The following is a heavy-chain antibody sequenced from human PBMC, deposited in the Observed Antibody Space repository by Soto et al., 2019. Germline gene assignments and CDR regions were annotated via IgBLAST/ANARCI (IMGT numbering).Heavy chain of an antibody. J-gene: IGHJ6*03. V-gene: IGHV4-39*01. CDR3: ARHGAPEGFFSYYYYMDV. Sequence: QLQLQESGSGLVKPSETLSPTCTVSGASISRSPYHWAWIRQPPGKGLEWIGSIYFSGNSYYNPSLKRRVTISVDTSKNQCSLKLSSVTAADTAVYYCARHGAPEGFFSYYYYMDVWGKGTAVTVSS. CDR2: IYFSGNS. CDR1: GASISRSPYH. D-gene: IGHD3-3*01.